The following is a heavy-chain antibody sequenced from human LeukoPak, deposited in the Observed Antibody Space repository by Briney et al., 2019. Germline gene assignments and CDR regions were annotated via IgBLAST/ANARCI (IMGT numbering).Heavy chain of an antibody. D-gene: IGHD2-15*01. CDR2: ISWNSGSI. CDR1: GFTFDDYA. Sequence: QPGRSLRLSCAASGFTFDDYAMHWVRQAPGKGLEWVSGISWNSGSIGYADSVKGRFTISRDNAKNTLYLQMNSLRAEDTAVYYCAKPPRPVVAEYYFDYWGQGTLVTVSS. V-gene: IGHV3-9*01. J-gene: IGHJ4*02. CDR3: AKPPRPVVAEYYFDY.